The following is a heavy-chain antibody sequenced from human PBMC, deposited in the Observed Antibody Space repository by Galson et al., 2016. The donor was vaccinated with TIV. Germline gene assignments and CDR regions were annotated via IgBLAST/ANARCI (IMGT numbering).Heavy chain of an antibody. J-gene: IGHJ4*02. V-gene: IGHV1-24*01. Sequence: SVKVSCKVSGYSLTEVVVHWVRQAPGKGLEWMGGFDPEVGRTIYAQKLQGRVTMTADTSTDTAYMELGSLRFEDTAVYYCATVAWFPGLSLDNWGQGTLVTVSS. CDR3: ATVAWFPGLSLDN. CDR2: FDPEVGRT. D-gene: IGHD3-22*01. CDR1: GYSLTEVV.